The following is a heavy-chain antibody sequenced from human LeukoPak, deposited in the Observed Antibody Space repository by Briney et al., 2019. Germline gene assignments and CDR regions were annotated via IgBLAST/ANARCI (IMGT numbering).Heavy chain of an antibody. Sequence: KPSETLSLTCAVYGGSFSGYYWSWIRQPPGKGLEWIGEINHSGSTNYNPSLKSRVTISVDKSKNQFSLKLSSVTAADTAVYYCAGLGYSAIPGGFDYWGQGTLVTVSS. V-gene: IGHV4-34*01. CDR3: AGLGYSAIPGGFDY. CDR1: GGSFSGYY. CDR2: INHSGST. J-gene: IGHJ4*02. D-gene: IGHD5-12*01.